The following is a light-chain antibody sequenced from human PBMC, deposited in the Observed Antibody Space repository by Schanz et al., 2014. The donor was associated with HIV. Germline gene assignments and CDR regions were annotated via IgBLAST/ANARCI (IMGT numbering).Light chain of an antibody. CDR3: QHYGSSRWT. CDR2: DAS. Sequence: EIVLTQSPGTLSLSPGERATLSCRASQTVTSDFLAWYQQTPGQAPRLLIYDASNRATGIPDRFSGSGSGTDFTLTISRLEPEDFAVYYCQHYGSSRWTFGQGTKVEIK. CDR1: QTVTSDF. J-gene: IGKJ1*01. V-gene: IGKV3-20*01.